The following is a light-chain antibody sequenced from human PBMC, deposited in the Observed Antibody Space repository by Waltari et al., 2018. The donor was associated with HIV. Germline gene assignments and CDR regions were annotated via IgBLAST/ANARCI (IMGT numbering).Light chain of an antibody. CDR1: GSDVGYYNL. CDR3: CSYELTSTWV. J-gene: IGLJ3*02. CDR2: EVT. Sequence: QSALTQPASVSGSPGQSITISCTGTGSDVGYYNLVSWYQQHPGKAPKLLIYEVTKRPSGVYNPFSGSKSVNTASLTISGLQAEDEADYYCCSYELTSTWVCGGVTRLTVL. V-gene: IGLV2-23*02.